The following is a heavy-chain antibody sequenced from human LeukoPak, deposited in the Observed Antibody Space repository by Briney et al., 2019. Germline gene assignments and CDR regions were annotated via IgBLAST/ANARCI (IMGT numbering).Heavy chain of an antibody. D-gene: IGHD2-2*01. CDR3: AHSRHTSPHYIDY. CDR1: GGSISSYYW. CDR2: IYWNDDK. Sequence: TLSLTCTVSGGSISSYYWSWIRQPPGKALEWLALIYWNDDKRYSPSLKSRLTVTKDTSKNQVVLTMTNMDPVDTATYYCAHSRHTSPHYIDYWGQGTLVTVSS. V-gene: IGHV2-5*01. J-gene: IGHJ4*02.